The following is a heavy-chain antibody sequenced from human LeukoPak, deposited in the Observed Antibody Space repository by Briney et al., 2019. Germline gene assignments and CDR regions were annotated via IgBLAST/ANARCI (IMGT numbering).Heavy chain of an antibody. J-gene: IGHJ5*02. CDR2: IKQDGSEK. CDR3: ARLAVDGSYYGKDWFDP. CDR1: GFAFSSYW. Sequence: GGSLRLSCAASGFAFSSYWMSWVRQAPGKGLEWVANIKQDGSEKYYVDSVKGRFTISRDNAKNSLYLQMNSLRAEDTAVYYCARLAVDGSYYGKDWFDPWGQGTLVTVSS. D-gene: IGHD1-26*01. V-gene: IGHV3-7*01.